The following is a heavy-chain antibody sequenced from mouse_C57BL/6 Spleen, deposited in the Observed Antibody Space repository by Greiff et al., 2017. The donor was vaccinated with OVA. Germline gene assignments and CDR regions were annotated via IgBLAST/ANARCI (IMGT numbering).Heavy chain of an antibody. D-gene: IGHD2-3*01. Sequence: VQLQQSGAELVKPGASVKLSCKASGYTFTEYTIHWVKQRSGQGLEWIGWFYPGSGSIKYNEKFKDKATLTADKSSSTVYMELSRLTSEDSAVYFCARHEDGVYDGYSYYCDYWGQGTTLTVSS. CDR1: GYTFTEYT. J-gene: IGHJ2*01. CDR2: FYPGSGSI. CDR3: ARHEDGVYDGYSYYCDY. V-gene: IGHV1-62-2*01.